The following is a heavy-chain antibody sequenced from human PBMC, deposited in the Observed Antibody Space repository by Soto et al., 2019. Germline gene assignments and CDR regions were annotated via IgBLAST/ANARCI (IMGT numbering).Heavy chain of an antibody. CDR2: SDPEDGET. J-gene: IGHJ6*02. Sequence: ASVKVSCKVSGYTLTELSMHWVRQAPGKGLEWMGGSDPEDGETIYAQKFQGRVTMTKDTSTDTAYMELSSLRSEDTAVYYCATDDERPENGMDVWGQGTTVTVSS. CDR1: GYTLTELS. CDR3: ATDDERPENGMDV. V-gene: IGHV1-24*01.